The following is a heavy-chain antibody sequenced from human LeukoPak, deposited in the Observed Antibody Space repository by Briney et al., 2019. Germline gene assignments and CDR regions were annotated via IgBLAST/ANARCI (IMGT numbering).Heavy chain of an antibody. Sequence: GGSLRLSCAASGFTFSNYVMHWVRQAPGKGLEWAAVIWYDGSNIYYADSVKGRFTISRDNSKNTLYLQMNSLRAEDTAVYYCARGYNWGTFDYWGQGTLVTVSS. CDR3: ARGYNWGTFDY. CDR2: IWYDGSNI. D-gene: IGHD1-1*01. J-gene: IGHJ4*02. V-gene: IGHV3-33*01. CDR1: GFTFSNYV.